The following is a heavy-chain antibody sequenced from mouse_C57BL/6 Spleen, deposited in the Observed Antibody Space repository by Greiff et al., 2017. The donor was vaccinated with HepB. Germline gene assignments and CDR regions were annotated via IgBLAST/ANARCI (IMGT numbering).Heavy chain of an antibody. V-gene: IGHV1-54*01. Sequence: VQLQQSGAELVRPGTSVKVSCKASGYAFTNYLIEWVKQRPGQGLEWIGVINPGRGGTNYNEKFKGKATLTADKSSSTAYMQLSSLTSEDSAVYFCASLDGYYDAMDYWGQGTSVTVSS. D-gene: IGHD2-3*01. J-gene: IGHJ4*01. CDR2: INPGRGGT. CDR3: ASLDGYYDAMDY. CDR1: GYAFTNYL.